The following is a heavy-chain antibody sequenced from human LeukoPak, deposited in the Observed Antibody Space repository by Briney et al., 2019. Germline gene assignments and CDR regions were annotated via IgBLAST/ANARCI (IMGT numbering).Heavy chain of an antibody. J-gene: IGHJ4*02. Sequence: PPGGSLRLSCAASGFTFSNHGMHWVRQAPGKGLEWVAFIRYDGSNKYHADSVKGRFTISRDNSKNTLYLQMNSLRAEDTAVYYCAKVLPVLDDLDYWGQGTLVTVSS. D-gene: IGHD3-3*02. CDR1: GFTFSNHG. V-gene: IGHV3-30*02. CDR2: IRYDGSNK. CDR3: AKVLPVLDDLDY.